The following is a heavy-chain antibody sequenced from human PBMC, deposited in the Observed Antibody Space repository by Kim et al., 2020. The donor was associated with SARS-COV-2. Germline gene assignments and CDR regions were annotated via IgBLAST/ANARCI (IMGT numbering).Heavy chain of an antibody. D-gene: IGHD1-7*01. V-gene: IGHV4-59*01. Sequence: SETLSLTCTVSGGSISSYYWSWIRQPPGKGLEWIGYIYYSGSTNYNPSLKSRVTISVDTSKNQFSLKLSSVTAADTAVYYCARVTVAGTIDYWGQGTLVTVSS. CDR1: GGSISSYY. J-gene: IGHJ4*02. CDR3: ARVTVAGTIDY. CDR2: IYYSGST.